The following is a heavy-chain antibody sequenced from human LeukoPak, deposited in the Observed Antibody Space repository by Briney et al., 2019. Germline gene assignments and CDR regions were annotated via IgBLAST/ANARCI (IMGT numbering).Heavy chain of an antibody. D-gene: IGHD4-23*01. V-gene: IGHV4-34*01. CDR2: GSESGGT. Sequence: PSETLSLTCAVYGGSLNGHYWSWIRQPPGKGLEWIGEGSESGGTKSNPSLKSRVTISADTSKNQFSLKLSSVTAADTAVYYCARKAYGGNRTFDYWGQGTLVTVSS. CDR3: ARKAYGGNRTFDY. J-gene: IGHJ4*02. CDR1: GGSLNGHY.